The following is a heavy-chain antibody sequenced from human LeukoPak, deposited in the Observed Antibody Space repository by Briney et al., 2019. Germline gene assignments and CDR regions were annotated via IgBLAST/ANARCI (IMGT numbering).Heavy chain of an antibody. J-gene: IGHJ6*02. Sequence: GGSLRLSCVASGFTFSTFSMNWVRQAPGKGLEWVSSTSSGSDSAYYADSVKGRFTISRDNSKNSLYLQMNSLRTEDTALYYCAKDKSYGARGYYYYYGMDVWGQGTTVTVSS. V-gene: IGHV3-21*04. CDR1: GFTFSTFS. CDR2: TSSGSDSA. D-gene: IGHD5-18*01. CDR3: AKDKSYGARGYYYYYGMDV.